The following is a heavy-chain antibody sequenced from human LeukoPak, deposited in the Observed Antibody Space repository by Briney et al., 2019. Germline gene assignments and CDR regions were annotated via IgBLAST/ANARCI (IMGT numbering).Heavy chain of an antibody. CDR1: GGSFSGYY. CDR2: IYYSGST. CDR3: ARSGTTGGYFDY. Sequence: PSETLSLTCAVYGGSFSGYYWSWIRQPPGKGLEWIGSIYYSGSTYYNPSLKSRVTISVDTSKNQFSLKLSSVTAADTAVYYCARSGTTGGYFDYWGQGTLSPSPQ. D-gene: IGHD3-10*01. V-gene: IGHV4-34*01. J-gene: IGHJ4*02.